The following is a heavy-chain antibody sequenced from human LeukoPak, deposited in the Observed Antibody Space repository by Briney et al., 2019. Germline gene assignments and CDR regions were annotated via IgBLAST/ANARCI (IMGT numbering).Heavy chain of an antibody. V-gene: IGHV4-38-2*02. Sequence: PSETLSLTCTVSGYSISSGYYWGWIRQPPGKGLEWIGSISHNGNTFYNPSPKSRVTTSVDTSKNQFSLKLSSVTAADTAVYYCARDLGLSPYSSGWPLDYWGQGTLVTVSS. D-gene: IGHD6-19*01. CDR2: ISHNGNT. J-gene: IGHJ4*02. CDR3: ARDLGLSPYSSGWPLDY. CDR1: GYSISSGYY.